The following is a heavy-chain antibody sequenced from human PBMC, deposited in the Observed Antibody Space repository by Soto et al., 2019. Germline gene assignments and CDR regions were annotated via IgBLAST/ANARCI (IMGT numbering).Heavy chain of an antibody. J-gene: IGHJ3*02. CDR2: IRGSGGST. Sequence: GGSLSLSCAASGFTFTCYSMSWVRQAPGKGLEWRLAIRGSGGSTYYADSVKGRFTISRDNSKNTLYLQMSRLSAEDTAVYYCAKDRGGGYIDDCDIWGQGTMVTVSS. D-gene: IGHD5-12*01. V-gene: IGHV3-23*01. CDR1: GFTFTCYS. CDR3: AKDRGGGYIDDCDI.